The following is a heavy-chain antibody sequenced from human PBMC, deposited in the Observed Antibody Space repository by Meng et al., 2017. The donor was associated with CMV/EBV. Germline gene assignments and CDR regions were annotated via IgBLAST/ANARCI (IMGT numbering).Heavy chain of an antibody. V-gene: IGHV3-11*01. CDR3: ARLGLFDY. CDR1: GFSFSDYF. D-gene: IGHD5-12*01. CDR2: IGDSGTTI. J-gene: IGHJ4*02. Sequence: CEATGFSFSDYFMSWVRQAPGKGVEWVSYIGDSGTTIYNAESVKGRFTISRDNTRDSLYLQMNSLRAEDTAVYYCARLGLFDYWGQGTLVTVSS.